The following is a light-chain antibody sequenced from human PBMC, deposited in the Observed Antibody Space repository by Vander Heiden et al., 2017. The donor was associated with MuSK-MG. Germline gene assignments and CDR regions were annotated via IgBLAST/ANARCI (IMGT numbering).Light chain of an antibody. V-gene: IGKV1D-8*01. CDR3: HQDDSFGQT. J-gene: IGKJ1*01. CDR2: AAS. Sequence: VIWMTQSPSLLSASTGDRVTISCRMSQGISSYLAWYQQKPVKAPELLIYAASTFQSGVPSRFRASRSGTDFTLTMSCLQSEDIATYYCHQDDSFGQTFGQQGKVEIK. CDR1: QGISSY.